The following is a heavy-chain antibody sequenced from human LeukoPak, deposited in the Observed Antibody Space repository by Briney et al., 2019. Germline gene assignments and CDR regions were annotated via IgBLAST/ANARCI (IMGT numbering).Heavy chain of an antibody. CDR2: ISASGGST. Sequence: GGSLRLSCAASGFTFSSYAMNWVRQAPGKGLEWVSAISASGGSTFYADSVKGRFTISRDNSKNTLYLQMNSLRAEDTAVYYCAKVPYDSSAYYSDYWGQGTLLTVSS. V-gene: IGHV3-23*01. CDR1: GFTFSSYA. CDR3: AKVPYDSSAYYSDY. J-gene: IGHJ4*02. D-gene: IGHD3-22*01.